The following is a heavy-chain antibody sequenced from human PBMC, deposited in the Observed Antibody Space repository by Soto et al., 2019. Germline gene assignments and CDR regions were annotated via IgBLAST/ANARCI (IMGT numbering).Heavy chain of an antibody. D-gene: IGHD3-10*01. CDR3: ARDYYGSGSYGWFDP. Sequence: GGSLRLSCAASGFTFSDYYMSWIRQAPGKGLEWVSYISSSGSTIKYADSVKGRFTISRDNGKNSLYLQMNSLRAEDTAVYCCARDYYGSGSYGWFDPWGQGTLVTVSS. CDR2: ISSSGSTI. V-gene: IGHV3-11*01. CDR1: GFTFSDYY. J-gene: IGHJ5*02.